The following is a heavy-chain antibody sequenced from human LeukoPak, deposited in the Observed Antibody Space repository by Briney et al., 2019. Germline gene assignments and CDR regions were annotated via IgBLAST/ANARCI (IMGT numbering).Heavy chain of an antibody. V-gene: IGHV3-30*18. CDR1: EFTFSTYG. D-gene: IGHD3-10*01. CDR2: ISYDGSNK. J-gene: IGHJ4*02. CDR3: AKDRHPYGSGSYADY. Sequence: GGSLRLSCAASEFTFSTYGMYWVRQAPGKGLEWVAVISYDGSNKYYADSVKGRFTISRDNSENTLYLKMNSLRAEDTAVYYCAKDRHPYGSGSYADYWGQGTLVTVSS.